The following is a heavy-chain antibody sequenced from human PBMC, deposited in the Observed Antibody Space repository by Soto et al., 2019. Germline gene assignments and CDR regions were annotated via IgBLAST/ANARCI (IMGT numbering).Heavy chain of an antibody. J-gene: IGHJ4*02. CDR1: DDSITSDNYY. CDR2: IYYSGST. D-gene: IGHD3-16*01. Sequence: QVQLQESGPGLVKPSQTLSLTCTVSDDSITSDNYYWSWIRQSPGKGLEWIGYIYYSGSTYYSPSLKSRVAVSSDTSKKQFSLTLSSVTAADTAVYYCARSSRIGGRDFDSWGQGTLVTVSS. V-gene: IGHV4-30-4*01. CDR3: ARSSRIGGRDFDS.